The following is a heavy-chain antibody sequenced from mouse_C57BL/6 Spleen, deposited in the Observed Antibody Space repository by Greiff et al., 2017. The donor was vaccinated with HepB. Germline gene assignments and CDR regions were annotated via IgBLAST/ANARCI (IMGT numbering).Heavy chain of an antibody. J-gene: IGHJ4*01. CDR2: ISNGGGST. Sequence: DVHLVESGGGLVQPGGSLKLSCAASGFTFSDYYMYWVRQTPEKRLEWVAYISNGGGSTYYPDTVKGRFTISRDNAKNTLYLQMSRLKSEDTAMYYCARHGGYAMDYWGQGTSVTVSS. V-gene: IGHV5-12*01. CDR3: ARHGGYAMDY. CDR1: GFTFSDYY.